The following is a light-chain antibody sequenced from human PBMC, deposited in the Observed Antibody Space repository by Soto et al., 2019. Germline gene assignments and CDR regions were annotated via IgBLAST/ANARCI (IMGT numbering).Light chain of an antibody. CDR3: QQYNNWPPIT. Sequence: EIVMTQSPAIGSSSTGQKGTLCYXXSQSVSSNLAWYQQKPGQAPRLLIYGASTRATGIPARFSGSGSGTEFTLTISSLQSEDFAVYYCQQYNNWPPITFGQGTRLENK. J-gene: IGKJ5*01. CDR1: QSVSSN. V-gene: IGKV3-15*01. CDR2: GAS.